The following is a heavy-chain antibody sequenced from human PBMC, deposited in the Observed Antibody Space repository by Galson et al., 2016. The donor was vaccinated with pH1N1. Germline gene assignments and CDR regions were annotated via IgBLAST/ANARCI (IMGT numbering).Heavy chain of an antibody. V-gene: IGHV1-18*01. CDR2: ISGYNGNT. CDR1: GYTFITYG. CDR3: ARSLAWNYGDY. D-gene: IGHD1-7*01. J-gene: IGHJ4*02. Sequence: QSGAEVKKPGASVKVSCKASGYTFITYGITWVRQAPGQGLEWMGWISGYNGNTNYAQKLQGRVTMTTDTFTSTAYMELSSLRSDDTAVYYCARSLAWNYGDYWGQGTLVTVSS.